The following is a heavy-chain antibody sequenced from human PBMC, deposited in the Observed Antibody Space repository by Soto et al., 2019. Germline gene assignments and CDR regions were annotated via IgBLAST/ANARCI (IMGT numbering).Heavy chain of an antibody. CDR2: IKHTGGS. CDR3: ATRITVFGLLIPPFDP. CDR1: GGSVTGYY. D-gene: IGHD3-3*01. Sequence: VHLKQCGAGLLQPSETLSLTCAVYGGSVTGYYWTWIRQPHGKGLEWIGEIKHTGGSHYNPSLKSRVTMSVDTSKNQFSLRLSSVTAADTAIYYCATRITVFGLLIPPFDPWGQGTQVTVSS. V-gene: IGHV4-34*02. J-gene: IGHJ5*02.